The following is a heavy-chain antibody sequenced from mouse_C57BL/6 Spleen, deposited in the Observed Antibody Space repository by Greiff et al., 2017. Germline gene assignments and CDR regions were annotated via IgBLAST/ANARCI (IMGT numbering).Heavy chain of an antibody. CDR3: ARSNYYGSSYSDY. J-gene: IGHJ2*01. D-gene: IGHD1-1*01. CDR1: GYAFTNYL. V-gene: IGHV1-54*01. CDR2: INPGSGGT. Sequence: VQLQQSGAELVRPGTSVKVSCKASGYAFTNYLIEWVKQRPGQGLEWIGVINPGSGGTNYNEKFKGKATLTADKSSSTAYMQLSSLTSEDSAVYFCARSNYYGSSYSDYWGQGTTLTVSS.